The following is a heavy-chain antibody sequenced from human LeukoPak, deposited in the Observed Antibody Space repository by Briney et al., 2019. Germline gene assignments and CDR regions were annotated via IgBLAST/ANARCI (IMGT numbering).Heavy chain of an antibody. CDR1: GFTFDDYA. D-gene: IGHD3-10*01. Sequence: GRSLKLSCAASGFTFDDYAMHWVWQAPGKGLEWVSGISWNSGSIGYADSVKGRFTISRDNAKNSLYLQMNSLRAEDTALYYCAKDFGLGAGYFDYWGQGTLVTVSS. CDR3: AKDFGLGAGYFDY. J-gene: IGHJ4*02. CDR2: ISWNSGSI. V-gene: IGHV3-9*01.